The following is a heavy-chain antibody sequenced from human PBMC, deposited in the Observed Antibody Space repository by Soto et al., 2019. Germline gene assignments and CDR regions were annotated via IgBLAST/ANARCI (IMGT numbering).Heavy chain of an antibody. J-gene: IGHJ4*02. V-gene: IGHV3-23*01. Sequence: EVQLLESGGGVVQPGGSLRLSCAASGFTFRNFVMSWVRQAPGKGLEWVSAIRATGGQTFYADSVKGRFTISGDNSKNMLYLQIDSLGDEDTALYFCAQDRGWGVVSPSHDSWGQGTLVTVSS. D-gene: IGHD2-21*01. CDR3: AQDRGWGVVSPSHDS. CDR1: GFTFRNFV. CDR2: IRATGGQT.